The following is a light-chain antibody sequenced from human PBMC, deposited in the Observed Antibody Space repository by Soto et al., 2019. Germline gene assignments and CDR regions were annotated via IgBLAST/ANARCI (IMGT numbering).Light chain of an antibody. Sequence: EIVMTQSPATLSVSPGERATLSCRASQSVSSNLAWYQQKPGQAPRLLIYGASTRATGIPARFSGSGSGTEFTLTISSLQSEDFAVYYCQHYDTWPVTFGPGTKVEIK. V-gene: IGKV3-15*01. CDR2: GAS. CDR3: QHYDTWPVT. J-gene: IGKJ1*01. CDR1: QSVSSN.